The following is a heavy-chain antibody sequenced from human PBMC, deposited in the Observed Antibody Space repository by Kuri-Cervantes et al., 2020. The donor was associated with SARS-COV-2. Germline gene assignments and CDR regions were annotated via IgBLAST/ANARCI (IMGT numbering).Heavy chain of an antibody. J-gene: IGHJ5*02. CDR1: GYTFTGYY. D-gene: IGHD4-17*01. V-gene: IGHV1-2*02. Sequence: ASVKVSCKASGYTFTGYYTHWVRQAPGQGLEWMGWINPNSGGTNYAQKFQGRVTMTRDTSISTAYMELSSLRSEDTAVYYCARAMDYGDYVISGWFDPWGQGTLVTVSS. CDR2: INPNSGGT. CDR3: ARAMDYGDYVISGWFDP.